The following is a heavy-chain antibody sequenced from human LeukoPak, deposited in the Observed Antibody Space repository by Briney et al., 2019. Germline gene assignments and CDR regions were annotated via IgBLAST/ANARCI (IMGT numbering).Heavy chain of an antibody. V-gene: IGHV4-4*09. CDR2: IYTSGST. CDR1: GGSISSYY. J-gene: IGHJ1*01. D-gene: IGHD3-22*01. Sequence: SETLSLTCTVSGGSISSYYWSWIRQPPGKGLEWIGYIYTSGSTNYNPSLKSRVTISLDTSKNQFSLKLSSVTAADTAVYFCARNASSGFFNDWSQGSLVTVSS. CDR3: ARNASSGFFND.